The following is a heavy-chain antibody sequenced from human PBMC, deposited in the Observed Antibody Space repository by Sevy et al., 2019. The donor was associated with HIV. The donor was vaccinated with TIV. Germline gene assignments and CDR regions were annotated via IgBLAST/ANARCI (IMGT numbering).Heavy chain of an antibody. Sequence: GGSLRLSCAASGFTFSSYAMHWVRQAPGKGLEWVGRIKSKTDGGTTDYAASVKGRFTISRDDSKNTLYLQMNSLKTDDTAVYYCTTKKDFWSGYFYFDYWGQGTLVTVSS. CDR3: TTKKDFWSGYFYFDY. CDR1: GFTFSSYA. CDR2: IKSKTDGGTT. D-gene: IGHD3-3*01. J-gene: IGHJ4*02. V-gene: IGHV3-15*05.